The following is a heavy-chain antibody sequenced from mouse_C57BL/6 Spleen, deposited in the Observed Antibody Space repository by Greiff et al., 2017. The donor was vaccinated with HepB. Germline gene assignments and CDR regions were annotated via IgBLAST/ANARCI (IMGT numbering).Heavy chain of an antibody. CDR3: ADGYYENYFDY. CDR2: IYPGDGDT. J-gene: IGHJ2*01. D-gene: IGHD2-3*01. V-gene: IGHV1-82*01. Sequence: LQESGPELVKPGASVKISCKASGYAFSSSWMNWVKQRPGKGLEWIGRIYPGDGDTNYNGKFKGKATLTADKSSSTAYMQLSSLTSEDSAVYFCADGYYENYFDYWGQGTTLTVSS. CDR1: GYAFSSSW.